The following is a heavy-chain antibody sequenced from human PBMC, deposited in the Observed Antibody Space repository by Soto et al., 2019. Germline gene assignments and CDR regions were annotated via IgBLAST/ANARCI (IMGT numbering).Heavy chain of an antibody. CDR1: GFTFSSYS. J-gene: IGHJ4*02. V-gene: IGHV3-33*01. CDR3: ARDSVEMPY. Sequence: QVQLVESGGGVVQPGRSLRLSCAASGFTFSSYSMHWVRQAPGKGLEWVAVIWYDGSNKYYADSVKGRFTISRDNSKNTLYLQMNSLRAEDTAVYYCARDSVEMPYWGQGTLVTVSS. CDR2: IWYDGSNK. D-gene: IGHD2-15*01.